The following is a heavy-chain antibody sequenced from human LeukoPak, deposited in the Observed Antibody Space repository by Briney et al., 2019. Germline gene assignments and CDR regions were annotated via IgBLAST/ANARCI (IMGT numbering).Heavy chain of an antibody. V-gene: IGHV4-34*01. D-gene: IGHD2-15*01. Sequence: SETLSLTCAASGGSFSNYYWSWIRQPPGKGLEWIGEINRSGSTNYHPSLKSRITMSVDTSKIQFSLNLSSVTAADTAVYYCARDASRSYCSGGSCYSRWFDPWGQGTLVTVSS. CDR1: GGSFSNYY. CDR2: INRSGST. J-gene: IGHJ5*02. CDR3: ARDASRSYCSGGSCYSRWFDP.